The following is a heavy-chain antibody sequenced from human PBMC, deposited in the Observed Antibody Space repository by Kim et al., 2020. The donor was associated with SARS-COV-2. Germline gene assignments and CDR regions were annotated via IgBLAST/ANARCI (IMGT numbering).Heavy chain of an antibody. CDR3: TRGSGWLTDL. D-gene: IGHD3-10*01. CDR2: IHNTGST. Sequence: SETLSLTCAVSGDSVSSDNYYWSWIRQPPGQGLEWIGYIHNTGSTNYSPSLKSRLTISLDMPKNQFSLNLTAVTAADTAVYYCTRGSGWLTDLWGRGTLITVSS. V-gene: IGHV4-61*01. CDR1: GDSVSSDNYY. J-gene: IGHJ2*01.